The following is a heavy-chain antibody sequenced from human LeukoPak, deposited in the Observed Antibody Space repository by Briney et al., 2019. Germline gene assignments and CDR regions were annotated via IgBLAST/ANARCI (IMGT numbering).Heavy chain of an antibody. Sequence: PGGSLRLSCSASGFTFSSYAMHWVRQAPGKGLEYVSAISSNGGSTYYADSVKGRFTISRDNSKNTLYLQMSSLRAEDTAVYYCARTSSGSYYGYWGQGTLVTVSS. D-gene: IGHD1-26*01. CDR1: GFTFSSYA. J-gene: IGHJ4*02. V-gene: IGHV3-64D*09. CDR2: ISSNGGST. CDR3: ARTSSGSYYGY.